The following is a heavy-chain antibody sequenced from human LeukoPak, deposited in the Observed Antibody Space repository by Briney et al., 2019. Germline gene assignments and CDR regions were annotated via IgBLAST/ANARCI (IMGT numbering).Heavy chain of an antibody. J-gene: IGHJ5*02. CDR3: ARDAAGTWDNWFDP. CDR2: IYYSGST. V-gene: IGHV4-59*01. CDR1: GGSISSYY. D-gene: IGHD6-13*01. Sequence: SETLSLTCTVTGGSISSYYWSSIRQPRGKGLEWIGYIYYSGSTNYNPSLKSRVTISVDTSKNQFSLKLSSVTAADTAVYYCARDAAGTWDNWFDPWGQGTLVTVSS.